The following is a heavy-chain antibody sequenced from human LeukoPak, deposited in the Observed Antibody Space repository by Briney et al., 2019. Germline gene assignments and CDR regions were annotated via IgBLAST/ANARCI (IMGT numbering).Heavy chain of an antibody. Sequence: SQTLSLTCAVSGGSISSGGYSWSWIRQPLGKGLEWIGYIYHSGSTYYNPSLKSRVTISVDRSKNQFFLKLSSVTAADTAVYYCARGGLDYGDYGDYFDYWGQGTLVTVSS. CDR3: ARGGLDYGDYGDYFDY. CDR2: IYHSGST. D-gene: IGHD4-17*01. J-gene: IGHJ4*02. V-gene: IGHV4-30-2*01. CDR1: GGSISSGGYS.